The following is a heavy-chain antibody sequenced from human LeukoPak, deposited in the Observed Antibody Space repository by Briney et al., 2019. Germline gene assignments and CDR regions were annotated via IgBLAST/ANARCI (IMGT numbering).Heavy chain of an antibody. Sequence: PGGSLRLSCAASGFMFSSNWMSWVRQAPGKGLEWVANIKQDGSEKYYVDSVKGRFTISRDNAKNSLYLQINSLRAEDTAVYYCARDEGWFWFDPWGQGTLVTVSS. CDR2: IKQDGSEK. CDR3: ARDEGWFWFDP. CDR1: GFMFSSNW. J-gene: IGHJ5*02. V-gene: IGHV3-7*03. D-gene: IGHD2-15*01.